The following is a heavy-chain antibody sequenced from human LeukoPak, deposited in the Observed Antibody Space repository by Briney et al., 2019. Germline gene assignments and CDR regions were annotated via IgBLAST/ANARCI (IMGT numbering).Heavy chain of an antibody. CDR2: ISGSGGST. CDR3: AAQRCIGYCSSTSYAEDY. J-gene: IGHJ4*02. Sequence: GGSLRLSCAASGFTFSSYAMSWVRQAPGRGLEWVSAISGSGGSTYYADSVKGRFTISRDNPKNTLYLQMNSLRAEDTAVYYCAAQRCIGYCSSTSYAEDYWGQGTLVTVSS. CDR1: GFTFSSYA. D-gene: IGHD2-2*01. V-gene: IGHV3-23*01.